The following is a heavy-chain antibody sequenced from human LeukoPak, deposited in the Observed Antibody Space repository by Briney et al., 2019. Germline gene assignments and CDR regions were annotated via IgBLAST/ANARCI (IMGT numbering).Heavy chain of an antibody. CDR1: GFSVSTNY. Sequence: AGGSLRLSCAASGFSVSTNYMSWVRQAPGKGLEWVSLTYSGGSRHYADSVKDRFTMSRDPSKNILYLQMNGLRAEDTAVYFCASGPYTVSSYAYWGQGTLVTVSS. J-gene: IGHJ4*02. D-gene: IGHD1-26*01. CDR2: TYSGGSR. CDR3: ASGPYTVSSYAY. V-gene: IGHV3-66*01.